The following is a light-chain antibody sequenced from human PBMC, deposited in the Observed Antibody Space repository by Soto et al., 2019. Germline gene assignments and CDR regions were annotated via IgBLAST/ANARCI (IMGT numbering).Light chain of an antibody. CDR3: AAWDDSLNGVV. Sequence: QSVLTQSTSASGTPGQRVTISCSGSSSNIGSNTVNWYQQLPGTAPKLLIYSNNQRPSGVPDRFSGSKSGTSASLAISGLQSEDEADYYCAAWDDSLNGVVFGGGTKLTVL. CDR1: SSNIGSNT. V-gene: IGLV1-44*01. J-gene: IGLJ2*01. CDR2: SNN.